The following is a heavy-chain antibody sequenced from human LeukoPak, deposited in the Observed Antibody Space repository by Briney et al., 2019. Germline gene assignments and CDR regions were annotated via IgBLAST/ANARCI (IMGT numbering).Heavy chain of an antibody. CDR2: VSPDGNTK. CDR3: ARGELDAFDI. CDR1: GFTISNYPA. D-gene: IGHD1-26*01. Sequence: PGGSLRLSCIASGFTISNYPAMHWVRQAPGKGLEWVAAVSPDGNTKLYTDSVKGRFTISRDNAKNTLYLQMNSLRAEDTAVYYCARGELDAFDIWGQGTMVTVSS. J-gene: IGHJ3*02. V-gene: IGHV3-30-3*01.